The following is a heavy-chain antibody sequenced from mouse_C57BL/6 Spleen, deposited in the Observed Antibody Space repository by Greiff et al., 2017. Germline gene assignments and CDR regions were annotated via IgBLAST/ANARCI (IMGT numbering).Heavy chain of an antibody. CDR2: IYPRSGNT. D-gene: IGHD1-1*01. CDR1: GYTFTSYG. J-gene: IGHJ4*01. CDR3: ARGTTVVARYYYYAMDY. V-gene: IGHV1-81*01. Sequence: QVQLQQSGAELARPGASVKLSCKASGYTFTSYGISWVKQRTGQGLEWIGEIYPRSGNTYYNEKFKGKATLTADKSSSTAYMELRSLTSEDSAVYFCARGTTVVARYYYYAMDYWGQGTSVTVSS.